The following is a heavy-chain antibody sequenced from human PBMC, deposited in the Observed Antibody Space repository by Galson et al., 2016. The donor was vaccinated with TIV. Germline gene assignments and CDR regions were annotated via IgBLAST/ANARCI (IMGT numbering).Heavy chain of an antibody. CDR3: AKGGGYGDVYFDF. CDR1: GFTFSSYA. Sequence: SLRLSCAASGFTFSSYALTWVRQAPGKGLEWVAAITGGGGSSYYADSVKGRFTISRDNSKNTVYLQTNSLRAEDTAVYYCAKGGGYGDVYFDFWGQGTLVTVSS. D-gene: IGHD4-17*01. J-gene: IGHJ4*02. V-gene: IGHV3-23*01. CDR2: ITGGGGSS.